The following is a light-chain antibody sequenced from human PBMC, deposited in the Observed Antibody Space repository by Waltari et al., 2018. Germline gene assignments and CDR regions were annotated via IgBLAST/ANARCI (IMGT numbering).Light chain of an antibody. CDR1: QGLSKY. J-gene: IGKJ1*01. V-gene: IGKV1-27*01. Sequence: DIEMTQSPSSLSASVGDRVTSTCRASQGLSKYLAWYQQNPGKVPKLLIYAASTLQSGVPSRFSGSGSGTDFTLTISSLQPEDVATYYCQKYNVVPWTFGQGTKVDIK. CDR2: AAS. CDR3: QKYNVVPWT.